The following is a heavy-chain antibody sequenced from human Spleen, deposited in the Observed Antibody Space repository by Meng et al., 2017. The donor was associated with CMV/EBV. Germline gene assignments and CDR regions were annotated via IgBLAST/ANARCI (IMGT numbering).Heavy chain of an antibody. CDR2: IYYSGST. J-gene: IGHJ6*02. CDR1: SGSISSYY. Sequence: SETLSLTCTVSSGSISSYYWSWIRQPPGKGLEWIGYIYYSGSTNYNPSLKSRVTISVDTSKNQFSLKLSSVTAADTAVYYCAARRLRFLEWFWDYGMDVWGQGTTVTVSS. D-gene: IGHD3-3*01. CDR3: AARRLRFLEWFWDYGMDV. V-gene: IGHV4-59*01.